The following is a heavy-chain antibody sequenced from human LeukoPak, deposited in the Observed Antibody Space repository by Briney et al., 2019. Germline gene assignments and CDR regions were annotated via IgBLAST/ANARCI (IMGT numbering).Heavy chain of an antibody. Sequence: MPSETLSLTCTVSGGSISSYYWSWIRQPPGKGLEWIGYIYYSGSTNYNPSLKSRVTISVDTSKNQFSLKLSSVTAADTAVYYCARAPGADSGYDPYYYYYYYGMDVWGQGTTVTVSS. CDR1: GGSISSYY. V-gene: IGHV4-59*01. CDR2: IYYSGST. J-gene: IGHJ6*02. CDR3: ARAPGADSGYDPYYYYYYYGMDV. D-gene: IGHD5-12*01.